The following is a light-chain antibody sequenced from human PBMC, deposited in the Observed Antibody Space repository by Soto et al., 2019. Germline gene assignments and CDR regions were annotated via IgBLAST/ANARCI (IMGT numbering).Light chain of an antibody. CDR1: ESVTDY. Sequence: EIVLTQSPATLSLSPGERCTLSCRASESVTDYLAWYQQKPGQAPRLLVYDVSNRAAGIPTRFSGGGYGTDFTLTIRNVEPQDFAVYYCQQRSDWPWTFGQGTKV. CDR2: DVS. CDR3: QQRSDWPWT. V-gene: IGKV3-11*01. J-gene: IGKJ1*01.